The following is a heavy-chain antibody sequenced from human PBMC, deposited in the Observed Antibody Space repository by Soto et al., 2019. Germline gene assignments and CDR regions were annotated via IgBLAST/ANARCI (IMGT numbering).Heavy chain of an antibody. CDR2: INHSGST. CDR3: ARTSRFDC. CDR1: CGSFSGYY. J-gene: IGHJ4*02. D-gene: IGHD6-6*01. Sequence: QVQLQQWGAGLWKPSETLSLTCAVYCGSFSGYYWSWIRQPPGKGLEWVGEINHSGSTNYNPSLKSRVTMSVDTSKNQFSLKLSSVTAADKAVYYCARTSRFDCWGQGTLVTVSS. V-gene: IGHV4-34*01.